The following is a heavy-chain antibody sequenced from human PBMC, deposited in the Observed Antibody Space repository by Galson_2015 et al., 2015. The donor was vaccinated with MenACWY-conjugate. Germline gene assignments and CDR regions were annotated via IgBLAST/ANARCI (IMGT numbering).Heavy chain of an antibody. J-gene: IGHJ4*02. Sequence: SLRLSCAASGFSFSNYGMHWVRQAPGKGLEWVAVIWHDGKSKSYADSVKGRFTISRDNSQNTLHLQMNSLRAEDTAVYYCARDRGNDAPIDYWGQGALVTVSS. V-gene: IGHV3-33*01. CDR2: IWHDGKSK. CDR1: GFSFSNYG. D-gene: IGHD2-8*01. CDR3: ARDRGNDAPIDY.